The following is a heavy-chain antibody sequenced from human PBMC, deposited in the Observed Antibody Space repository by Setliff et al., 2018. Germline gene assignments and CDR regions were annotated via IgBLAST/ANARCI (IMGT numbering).Heavy chain of an antibody. CDR1: GYTFTGYY. Sequence: ASVKVSCKASGYTFTGYYFHWVRQAPGQGLEWMGWINPNNGDTKSAQKFQGRLTMTRDTSISTAYMELSSLRSDDTAVYYCARQPMDTIMMTFDYWGQGILVTVSS. D-gene: IGHD5-12*01. V-gene: IGHV1-2*02. CDR3: ARQPMDTIMMTFDY. CDR2: INPNNGDT. J-gene: IGHJ4*02.